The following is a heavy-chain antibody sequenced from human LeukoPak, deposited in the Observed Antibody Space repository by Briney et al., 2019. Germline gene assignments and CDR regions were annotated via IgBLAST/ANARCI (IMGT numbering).Heavy chain of an antibody. V-gene: IGHV3-49*04. CDR3: TTDDSGSYYAFDY. D-gene: IGHD1-26*01. Sequence: GGSLRLSCAASGFTFSSYGMSWVRQAPGKGLEWVGFIRSKAYGGTTEYAASVKGRFTISRDDSKSIAYLQMNSLKTEDTAVYYCTTDDSGSYYAFDYWGQGTLVTVSS. CDR2: IRSKAYGGTT. J-gene: IGHJ4*02. CDR1: GFTFSSYG.